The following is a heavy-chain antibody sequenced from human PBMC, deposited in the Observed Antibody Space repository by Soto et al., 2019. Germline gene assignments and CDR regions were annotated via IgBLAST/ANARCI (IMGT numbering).Heavy chain of an antibody. J-gene: IGHJ4*02. D-gene: IGHD2-21*01. Sequence: EVQLVESGGGLVQPGGSLRLSCAASGFTFSSYWMHWVRQAPGKGLEWVSRMNMDGNRISYVDSVKGRCTISRDNAKNTFYMEMNSARVEDTAVYYCVRGDGDCYDGHGYLGRHWGQGSLVTVSS. CDR3: VRGDGDCYDGHGYLGRH. CDR2: MNMDGNRI. CDR1: GFTFSSYW. V-gene: IGHV3-74*01.